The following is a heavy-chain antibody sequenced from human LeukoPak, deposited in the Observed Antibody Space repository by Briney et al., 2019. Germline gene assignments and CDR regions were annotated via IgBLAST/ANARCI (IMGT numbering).Heavy chain of an antibody. V-gene: IGHV3-23*01. CDR1: GLSFSFYA. CDR2: ISGGGAGT. CDR3: ARAHYYYDSSGRGTRDY. J-gene: IGHJ4*02. Sequence: GGSLRLSCAASGLSFSFYAMSWVRQAPGKGLEWVSSISGGGAGTYYADSVKGRFTISRDNAKNSLYLQMNSLRAEDTAVYYCARAHYYYDSSGRGTRDYWGQGALVTVSS. D-gene: IGHD3-22*01.